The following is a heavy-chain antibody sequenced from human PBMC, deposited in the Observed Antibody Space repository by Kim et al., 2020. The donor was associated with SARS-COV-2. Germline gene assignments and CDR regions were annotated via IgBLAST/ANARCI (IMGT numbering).Heavy chain of an antibody. D-gene: IGHD2-2*01. V-gene: IGHV3-21*01. CDR2: ISSSSSYI. J-gene: IGHJ3*02. CDR3: ARVPRVGYCSSTSCLGGAFDI. Sequence: GGSLRLSCAASGFTFSSYSMNWVRQAPGKGLEWVSSISSSSSYIYYADSVKGRFTISRDNAKNSLYLQINSLRAEDTAVYYCARVPRVGYCSSTSCLGGAFDIWGQGTMVTVSS. CDR1: GFTFSSYS.